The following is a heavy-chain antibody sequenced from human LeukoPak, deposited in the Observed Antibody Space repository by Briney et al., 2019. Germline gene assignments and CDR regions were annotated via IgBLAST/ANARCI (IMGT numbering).Heavy chain of an antibody. J-gene: IGHJ4*01. CDR3: ARHYNIPVIRHGFDH. CDR1: GGSINNYY. Sequence: SETLSLTCSVSGGSINNYYWSWIRQPPGKGLEWLGYIYSSGVTNYNPPLQSRLTISLDTSKNQFSLRVNSVTAADTAIYYCARHYNIPVIRHGFDHWRHGTLVTVSS. V-gene: IGHV4-59*08. D-gene: IGHD2-2*02. CDR2: IYSSGVT.